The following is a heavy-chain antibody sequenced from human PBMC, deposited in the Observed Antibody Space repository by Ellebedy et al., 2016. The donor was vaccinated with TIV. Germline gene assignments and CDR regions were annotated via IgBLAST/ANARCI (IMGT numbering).Heavy chain of an antibody. J-gene: IGHJ4*02. V-gene: IGHV3-15*01. CDR2: MKSSSDGGAR. Sequence: GGSLRLSXAASGFTFSSYVMSWVRQAPGKGLEWVGRMKSSSDGGARDYAAPVRGRFSISRDDSKNTLYLQMNSLKTEDSAVYYCSVLWPFDFWGRGILVAVSS. CDR3: SVLWPFDF. D-gene: IGHD2-15*01. CDR1: GFTFSSYV.